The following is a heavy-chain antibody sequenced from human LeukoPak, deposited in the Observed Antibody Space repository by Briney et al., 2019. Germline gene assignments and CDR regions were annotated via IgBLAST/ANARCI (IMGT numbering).Heavy chain of an antibody. D-gene: IGHD6-13*01. CDR1: GGSISSRNW. Sequence: TSETLSLTCAVSGGSISSRNWWSWVRQPPGKGLEWIGEIYHSGSTNYNPSLKTRVTISVDKSKNQFSLKLSSVTAADTAVYYCARDSRHRTAADYYYYYMDVWGKGTTVTVSS. CDR3: ARDSRHRTAADYYYYYMDV. CDR2: IYHSGST. J-gene: IGHJ6*03. V-gene: IGHV4-4*02.